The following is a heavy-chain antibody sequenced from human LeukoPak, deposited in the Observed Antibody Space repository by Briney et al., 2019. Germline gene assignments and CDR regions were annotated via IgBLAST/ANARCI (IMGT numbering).Heavy chain of an antibody. Sequence: PSETLSLTCTVSGGSISSYYWSWIRQPPGKGLEWIGYIYYSGSTNYNPSLKSRVTTSVDTSKNQFSLKLSSVTAADTAVYYCARGYSGYDSRGEAFDIWGQGTMVTVSS. J-gene: IGHJ3*02. CDR2: IYYSGST. CDR3: ARGYSGYDSRGEAFDI. CDR1: GGSISSYY. V-gene: IGHV4-59*01. D-gene: IGHD5-12*01.